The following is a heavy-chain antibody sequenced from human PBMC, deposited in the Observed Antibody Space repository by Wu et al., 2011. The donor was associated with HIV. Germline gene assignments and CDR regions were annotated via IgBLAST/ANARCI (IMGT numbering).Heavy chain of an antibody. J-gene: IGHJ6*02. V-gene: IGHV1-69*05. D-gene: IGHD3-22*01. CDR3: ARGAVMILVITAKVLSGFRGMDV. CDR1: GGTFRSYA. CDR2: IIPILGTA. Sequence: VQLVQSGAEVKKPGSSVKVSCKASGGTFRSYAISWVRQAPGQGLEWMGGIIPILGTANYAQKFQGRVTMTTDESTSTAYMELSSLRSEDTAVYYCARGAVMILVITAKVLSGFRGMDVWGQGTDGHRLL.